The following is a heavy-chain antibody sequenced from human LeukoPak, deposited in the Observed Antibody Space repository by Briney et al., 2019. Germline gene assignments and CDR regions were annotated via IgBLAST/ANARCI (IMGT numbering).Heavy chain of an antibody. D-gene: IGHD6-25*01. CDR3: ARASQRLRPPYYYYGMDV. Sequence: SETLSLTCAVSGGCISSGGYSWSWIRQPPGKGLEWIGYIYHSGSTYYNPSLKSQVTISVDRSKNQFSLKLSSVTAADTAVYYCARASQRLRPPYYYYGMDVWGQGTTVTVSS. V-gene: IGHV4-30-2*01. CDR2: IYHSGST. J-gene: IGHJ6*02. CDR1: GGCISSGGYS.